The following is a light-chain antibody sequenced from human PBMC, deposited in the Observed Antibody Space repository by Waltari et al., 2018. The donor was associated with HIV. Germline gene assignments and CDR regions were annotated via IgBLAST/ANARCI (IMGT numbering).Light chain of an antibody. Sequence: EIVLTQSPGTLSLSPGERATLSCRASQSVRSTYLAWYQQKPGQAPRLLISAASSRATGIPDRFSGSGSGTDFTLTISRLEPEDFAVYYCQQYGSSPITFGQG. CDR1: QSVRSTY. V-gene: IGKV3-20*01. J-gene: IGKJ5*01. CDR3: QQYGSSPIT. CDR2: AAS.